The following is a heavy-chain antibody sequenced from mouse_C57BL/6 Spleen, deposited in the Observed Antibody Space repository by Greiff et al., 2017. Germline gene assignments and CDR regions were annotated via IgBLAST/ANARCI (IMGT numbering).Heavy chain of an antibody. D-gene: IGHD2-2*01. J-gene: IGHJ3*01. CDR3: ASSYVYDRVPFGY. CDR2: ISYSGST. CDR1: GYSITSGYD. Sequence: EVKLMESGPGMVKPSQSLSLSCTVTGYSITSGYDWHWIRHLPGNKLEWMGYISYSGSTNYKQPLKRRISFTHDTSKNHFFLKLNTVTTEDTATYYCASSYVYDRVPFGYWGQGTLVTV. V-gene: IGHV3-1*01.